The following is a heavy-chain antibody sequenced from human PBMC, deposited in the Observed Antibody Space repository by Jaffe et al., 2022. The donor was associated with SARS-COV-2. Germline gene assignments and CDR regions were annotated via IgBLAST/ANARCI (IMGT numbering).Heavy chain of an antibody. Sequence: QVQLVESGGGVVQPGRSLRLSCAASGFTFSSYAMHWVRQAPGKGLEWVAVISYDGSNKYYADSVKGRFTISRDNSKNTLYLQMNSLRAEDTAVYYCARGLTTNNWNDYLDYWGQGTLVTVSS. V-gene: IGHV3-30*04. D-gene: IGHD1-1*01. CDR3: ARGLTTNNWNDYLDY. CDR1: GFTFSSYA. J-gene: IGHJ4*02. CDR2: ISYDGSNK.